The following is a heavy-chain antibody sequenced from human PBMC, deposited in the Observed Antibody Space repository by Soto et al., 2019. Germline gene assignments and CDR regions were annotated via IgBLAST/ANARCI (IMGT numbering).Heavy chain of an antibody. Sequence: SETLSLTCTVSGGSISSSPYYWGWIRQPPGKGLEWIGSVYYSGGPNYNPSLQSRVTISVDTSTNQISLKVYSVTAADTAVYYCARRPVYSGNRESDFWGQATLVTVSS. V-gene: IGHV4-39*01. CDR2: VYYSGGP. CDR1: GGSISSSPYY. D-gene: IGHD1-26*01. J-gene: IGHJ4*02. CDR3: ARRPVYSGNRESDF.